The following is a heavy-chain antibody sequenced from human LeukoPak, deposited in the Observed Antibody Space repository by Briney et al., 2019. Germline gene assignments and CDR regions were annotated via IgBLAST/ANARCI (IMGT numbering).Heavy chain of an antibody. J-gene: IGHJ6*02. V-gene: IGHV4-34*01. CDR2: INHSGST. CDR1: GGSFSGYY. CDR3: ARGRPKYDFWSGYYTGIGHYGMDV. D-gene: IGHD3-3*01. Sequence: SETLSLTCAVYGGSFSGYYWSWIRQPPGKGLEWIGEINHSGSTNYNPSLKSRVTISVDTSENQFSLKLSSVTAADTAVYYCARGRPKYDFWSGYYTGIGHYGMDVWGQGTTVTVSS.